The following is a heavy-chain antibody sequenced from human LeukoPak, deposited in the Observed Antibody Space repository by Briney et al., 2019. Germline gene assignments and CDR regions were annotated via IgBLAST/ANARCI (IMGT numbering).Heavy chain of an antibody. CDR2: IYYSGST. CDR3: ASYCSGGSCYEPYFDY. V-gene: IGHV4-59*01. Sequence: KPSETLSLTCTVSGGSISSYYWSWIRQPPGKGLEWIGYIYYSGSTNYNPSLKSRVTISVDTSKNQFSLKLSSVTAADTAVYYCASYCSGGSCYEPYFDYWGQGTLVTVSS. D-gene: IGHD2-15*01. CDR1: GGSISSYY. J-gene: IGHJ4*02.